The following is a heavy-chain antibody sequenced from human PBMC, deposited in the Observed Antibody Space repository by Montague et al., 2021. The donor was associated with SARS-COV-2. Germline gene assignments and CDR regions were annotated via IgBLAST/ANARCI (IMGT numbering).Heavy chain of an antibody. CDR3: VRYSGWFYFDF. CDR2: TYYRSKWYS. Sequence: CAISGDSVSSNRVAWRWIRQSPSRGLEWLGRTYYRSKWYSDYAPSVRGRLSVNPDASKNEFSLELNYVTPEDTAVYYCVRYSGWFYFDFWGQGTLVTVSS. D-gene: IGHD6-19*01. J-gene: IGHJ4*02. CDR1: GDSVSSNRVA. V-gene: IGHV6-1*01.